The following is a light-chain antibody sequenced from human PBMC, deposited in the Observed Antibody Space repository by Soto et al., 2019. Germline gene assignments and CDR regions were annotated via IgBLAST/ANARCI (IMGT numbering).Light chain of an antibody. CDR2: DNN. J-gene: IGLJ2*01. Sequence: QSVLTQPPSVSAAPGQKVTISCSGSSSNIGNNYVSWYQQLPGTAPKLLIYDNNTRPSGIPDRFSGSKSGTSATLGITGLQTGDEADYYCGTWDSSLSALFGGGTKLTVL. CDR1: SSNIGNNY. V-gene: IGLV1-51*01. CDR3: GTWDSSLSAL.